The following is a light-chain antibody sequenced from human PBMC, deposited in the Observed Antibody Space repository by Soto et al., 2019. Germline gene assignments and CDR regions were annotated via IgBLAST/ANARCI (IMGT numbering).Light chain of an antibody. CDR2: GAS. CDR1: QSVGSN. Sequence: ERVMTQSPATLSVSPGERATLSCRASQSVGSNLAWFQQKPGQAPRLLIYGASTRATGIPARFSGSGSGTEFTLTISSLQSEDFAVYYCHQYNNWPLTFGGGTKVGIK. CDR3: HQYNNWPLT. J-gene: IGKJ4*01. V-gene: IGKV3-15*01.